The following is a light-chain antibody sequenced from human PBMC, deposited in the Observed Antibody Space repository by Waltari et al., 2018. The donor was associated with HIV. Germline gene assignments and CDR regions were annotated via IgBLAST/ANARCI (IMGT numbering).Light chain of an antibody. Sequence: QLVLTQSPSASASLGASVKLTCTLSSGHSSYAIAWHQQKPDKGPRYLMKLNSDGSHSKGDWIPDRFSVSSSGAERYLTISCLQSEDEADYYCQTWGTGLRVFGGGTKLTVL. CDR3: QTWGTGLRV. CDR2: LNSDGSH. V-gene: IGLV4-69*01. J-gene: IGLJ3*02. CDR1: SGHSSYA.